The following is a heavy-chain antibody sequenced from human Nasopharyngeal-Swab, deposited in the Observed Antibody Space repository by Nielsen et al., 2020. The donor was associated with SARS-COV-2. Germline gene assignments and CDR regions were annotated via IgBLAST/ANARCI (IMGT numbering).Heavy chain of an antibody. CDR3: ARRYCSGVSCYSDY. D-gene: IGHD2-15*01. J-gene: IGHJ4*02. Sequence: GGPLTLSCAVSGFTFSRYSMYWVRQAPGKGLEWISYISSGSSSIYYTDSVKGRFTISRDNAKNSLFLQMSSLTAEDTAVYYCARRYCSGVSCYSDYWGQGTPVTVSS. V-gene: IGHV3-48*04. CDR1: GFTFSRYS. CDR2: ISSGSSSI.